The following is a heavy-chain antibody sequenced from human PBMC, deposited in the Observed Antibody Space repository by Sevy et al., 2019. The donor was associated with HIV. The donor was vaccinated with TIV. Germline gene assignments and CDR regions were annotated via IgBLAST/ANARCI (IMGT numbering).Heavy chain of an antibody. D-gene: IGHD2-15*01. J-gene: IGHJ4*02. CDR2: IKSQTNDEAP. Sequence: GGSLRLSCVASGFTFSNAWMSWVRQAPGKGLEWVGRIKSQTNDEAPDYAAPVEGRFTISRDDSINTLYLQMNSLKIEDTAVYYCATDPEWAATPKYYFDSWGQGTLVTVSS. CDR3: ATDPEWAATPKYYFDS. CDR1: GFTFSNAW. V-gene: IGHV3-15*01.